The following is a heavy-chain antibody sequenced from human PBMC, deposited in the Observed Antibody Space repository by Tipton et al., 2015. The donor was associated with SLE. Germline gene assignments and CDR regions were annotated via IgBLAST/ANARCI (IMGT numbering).Heavy chain of an antibody. CDR3: ARDHIGSRWYYY. CDR1: GGSMRGFY. D-gene: IGHD6-19*01. J-gene: IGHJ4*02. CDR2: LYIGGST. Sequence: TLSLTCTVSGGSMRGFYWNWGRQPPGKEQAWIGNLYIGGSTNYNPSPKSRVTMLVDTSKNQFSLKLRSVTAADTAVYYCARDHIGSRWYYYWGQGTLVTVSS. V-gene: IGHV4-4*08.